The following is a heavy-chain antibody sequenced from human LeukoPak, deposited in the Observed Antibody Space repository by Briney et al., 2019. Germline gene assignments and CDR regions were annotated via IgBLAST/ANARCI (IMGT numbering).Heavy chain of an antibody. CDR1: GVSFSGYY. CDR2: IKHSGST. D-gene: IGHD3-3*01. V-gene: IGHV4-34*01. CDR3: ATGFLECFPGPRYFDY. J-gene: IGHJ4*02. Sequence: SETLSLTCAAYGVSFSGYYWSWIGQPPGKGLEWIGEIKHSGSTNYNPSLKSRVTRSVDTSKNQFSLKLSSVTPADTAVCSCATGFLECFPGPRYFDYWGQRTLVTVSS.